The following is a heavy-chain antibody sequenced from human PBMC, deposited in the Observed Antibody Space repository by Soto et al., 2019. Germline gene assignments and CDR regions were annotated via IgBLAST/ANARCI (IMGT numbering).Heavy chain of an antibody. D-gene: IGHD6-6*01. CDR1: GGTFSSYA. CDR2: IVPMFGIP. Sequence: QVQLVQSGAEVKKPGSSVKVSCKASGGTFSSYAINWVRQAPGQGLEWMGRIVPMFGIPNFAPKFQGRVTMTADRSTTTAYMELSSLRSEDTAVYYCASGPYTSSSGGYYYYSMDVWGKGTTVTVSS. J-gene: IGHJ6*03. CDR3: ASGPYTSSSGGYYYYSMDV. V-gene: IGHV1-69*02.